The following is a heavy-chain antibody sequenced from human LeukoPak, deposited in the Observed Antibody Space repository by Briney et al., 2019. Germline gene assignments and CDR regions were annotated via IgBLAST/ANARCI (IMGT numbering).Heavy chain of an antibody. V-gene: IGHV1-46*01. Sequence: ASVKVSCKASGYTFTSYYIYWVRQAPGQGLEWMGIINPNGGSTSYAQKFQGRVTMTRDTFTSTVYMELSSLRSEDTAVYYCARIWSDQIGTDYWGQGTLVTVSS. CDR1: GYTFTSYY. D-gene: IGHD3-3*01. CDR3: ARIWSDQIGTDY. J-gene: IGHJ4*02. CDR2: INPNGGST.